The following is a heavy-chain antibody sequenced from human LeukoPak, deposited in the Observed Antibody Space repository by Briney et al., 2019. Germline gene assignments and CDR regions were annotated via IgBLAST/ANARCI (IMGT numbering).Heavy chain of an antibody. V-gene: IGHV4-34*01. D-gene: IGHD3-22*01. CDR2: INHSGST. Sequence: PSETLSLTCAVYGGSFSGYYSSWIRQPPGKGLEWIGEINHSGSTNYNPSLESRVTISVDTSKDQFSLKLSSVTAADTAVYYCARTYLLLSSSGYRDWGQGTLVTVSS. CDR1: GGSFSGYY. CDR3: ARTYLLLSSSGYRD. J-gene: IGHJ4*02.